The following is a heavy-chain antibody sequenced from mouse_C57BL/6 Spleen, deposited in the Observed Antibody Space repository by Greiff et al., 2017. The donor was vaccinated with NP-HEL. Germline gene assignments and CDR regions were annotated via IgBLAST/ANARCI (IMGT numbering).Heavy chain of an antibody. CDR2: ISDGGSYT. J-gene: IGHJ2*01. CDR1: GFTFSSYA. Sequence: EVQGVESGGGLVKPGGSLKLSCAASGFTFSSYAMSWVRQTPEKRLEWVATISDGGSYTYYPDNVKGRFTISRDNAKNNLYLQMSHLKSEDTAMYYCARDRDDGYYYFDYWGRGTTLTVSS. V-gene: IGHV5-4*01. CDR3: ARDRDDGYYYFDY. D-gene: IGHD2-3*01.